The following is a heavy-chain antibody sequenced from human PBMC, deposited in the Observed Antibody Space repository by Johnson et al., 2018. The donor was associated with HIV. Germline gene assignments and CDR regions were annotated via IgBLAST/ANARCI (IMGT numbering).Heavy chain of an antibody. V-gene: IGHV3-43D*03. CDR3: AKDSDSYYYGSGDAFDV. CDR1: GFNFDDYA. J-gene: IGHJ3*01. D-gene: IGHD3-10*01. Sequence: VQLMESGGGVVQPGGSLRLSCAVSGFNFDDYAMHWVRQVPGKGLEWVSLISWDGGNSYYADSVQGRFTVSRDNSKNSLYLQMNNLRGEDTALYYCAKDSDSYYYGSGDAFDVWGQGTMVTVSS. CDR2: ISWDGGNS.